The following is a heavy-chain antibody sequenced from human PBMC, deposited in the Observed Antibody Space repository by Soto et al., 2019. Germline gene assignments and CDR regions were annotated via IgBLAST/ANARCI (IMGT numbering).Heavy chain of an antibody. D-gene: IGHD1-1*01. J-gene: IGHJ5*02. CDR1: GYTFTSYG. V-gene: IGHV1-18*01. CDR2: ISAYNGNT. CDR3: ARDEAYKWNDGGWFDP. Sequence: QVQLVQSGAEVKKPGASVKVSCKASGYTFTSYGISWVRQASGQGLEWMGWISAYNGNTKYAQKRQGRVTMTTDTSTSTAYMELRGLRSDDTAGYYCARDEAYKWNDGGWFDPWGQGTLVTVSS.